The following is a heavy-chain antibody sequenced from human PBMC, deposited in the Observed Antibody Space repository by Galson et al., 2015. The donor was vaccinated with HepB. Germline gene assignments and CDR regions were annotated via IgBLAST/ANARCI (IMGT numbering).Heavy chain of an antibody. Sequence: CAISGDSVSSNGAAWNWIRQSPSRGLEWLGRTYYRSKWYNDYAVSVKSRITINPDTSKNQFSLQLNSVTPEDTAVYYCARATRYSSSWYTLYNWFDPWGQGTLVTVSS. CDR1: GDSVSSNGAA. CDR3: ARATRYSSSWYTLYNWFDP. V-gene: IGHV6-1*01. CDR2: TYYRSKWYN. D-gene: IGHD6-13*01. J-gene: IGHJ5*02.